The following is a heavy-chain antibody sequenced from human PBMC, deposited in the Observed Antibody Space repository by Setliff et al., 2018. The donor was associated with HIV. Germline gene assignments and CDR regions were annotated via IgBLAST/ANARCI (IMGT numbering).Heavy chain of an antibody. CDR2: IRSKAYGGTT. Sequence: PGGSLRLSCAPSGFTFGSYAMSWVRQAPGKGLEGVGFIRSKAYGGTTEYAASVKDRFTVSRDDSKSIAYLQINSLKTEDTAVYYCTRDKGYAFDIWGQGTMVTVS. J-gene: IGHJ3*02. CDR1: GFTFGSYA. D-gene: IGHD5-18*01. V-gene: IGHV3-49*04. CDR3: TRDKGYAFDI.